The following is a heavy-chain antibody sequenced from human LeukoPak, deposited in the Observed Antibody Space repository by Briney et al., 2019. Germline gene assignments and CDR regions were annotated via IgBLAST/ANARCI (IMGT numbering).Heavy chain of an antibody. J-gene: IGHJ3*02. CDR3: ARDLSDYDFWSGYYDDAFDI. V-gene: IGHV4-59*01. CDR1: GGSISGYY. D-gene: IGHD3-3*01. Sequence: SETLSLACTGSGGSISGYYWSWIRQPPGKGLEWIGYIYYSGSTNYNPSLKSRVTISVDTSKNQFSLKLSSVTAADTAVYYCARDLSDYDFWSGYYDDAFDIWGQGTMVTVSS. CDR2: IYYSGST.